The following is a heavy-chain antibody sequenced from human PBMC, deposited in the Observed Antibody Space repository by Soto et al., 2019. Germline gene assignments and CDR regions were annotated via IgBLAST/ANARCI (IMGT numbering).Heavy chain of an antibody. CDR1: GGSISSSNW. CDR3: ARDLWFGDLADYYYGMDV. CDR2: IYHSGST. Sequence: SETLSLTCAVSGGSISSSNWWSWVRQPPGKGLEWIGEIYHSGSTNYNPSLKSRVTISVDKSKNQFSLKLSSVTAADTAVYYCARDLWFGDLADYYYGMDVWGQRTTVTVSS. J-gene: IGHJ6*02. V-gene: IGHV4-4*02. D-gene: IGHD3-10*01.